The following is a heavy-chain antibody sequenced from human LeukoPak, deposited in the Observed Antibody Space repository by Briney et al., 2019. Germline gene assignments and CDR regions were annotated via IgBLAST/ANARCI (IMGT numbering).Heavy chain of an antibody. CDR3: AKDGSVLPAAMFVDY. CDR2: ISSSGSTI. D-gene: IGHD2-2*01. V-gene: IGHV3-11*01. J-gene: IGHJ4*02. Sequence: GGPLRLSCAASGFTFSDYYMSWIRQAPGKGLEWVSYISSSGSTIYYADSVKGRFTISRDNAKNSLYLQMNSLRAEDTAVYYCAKDGSVLPAAMFVDYWGQGTLVTASS. CDR1: GFTFSDYY.